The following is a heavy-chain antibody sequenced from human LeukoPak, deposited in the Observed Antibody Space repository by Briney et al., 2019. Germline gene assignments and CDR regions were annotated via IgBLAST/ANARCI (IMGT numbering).Heavy chain of an antibody. CDR2: ISSSGTTI. CDR3: ARAQWLVRGFDY. CDR1: GFTFSNYE. V-gene: IGHV3-48*03. Sequence: GGSLRLSCAASGFTFSNYEMNWVRQAPGKGLDWVSYISSSGTTIYYADSVEGRFTISRDNAKNSLYLQMNSLRAEDTAVYYCARAQWLVRGFDYWGQGTLVTVSS. D-gene: IGHD6-19*01. J-gene: IGHJ4*02.